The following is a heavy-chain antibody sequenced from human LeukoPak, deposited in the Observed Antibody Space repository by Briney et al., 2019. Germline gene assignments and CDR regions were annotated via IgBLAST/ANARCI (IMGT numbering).Heavy chain of an antibody. CDR1: GFTFSSYA. CDR2: ISVSGGSP. Sequence: GGSLRLSCAASGFTFSSYAMSWVRQAPGKGLEWVSGISVSGGSPYYADSVKGRFTISRDNSKNTLYLQMNSLRAEDTAVYYCAKANRLRYFDYWGQGTLVTVSS. V-gene: IGHV3-23*01. J-gene: IGHJ4*02. CDR3: AKANRLRYFDY. D-gene: IGHD3-9*01.